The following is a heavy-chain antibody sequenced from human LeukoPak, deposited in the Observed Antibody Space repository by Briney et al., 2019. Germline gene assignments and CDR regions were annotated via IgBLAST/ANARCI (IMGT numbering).Heavy chain of an antibody. CDR2: ISYDESNK. V-gene: IGHV3-30-3*01. D-gene: IGHD4-23*01. CDR3: ARRDTGNSLYFDY. CDR1: GFTFNNYP. Sequence: GGSLRLSRVASGFTFNNYPIHWVRQAPAKGLEWVAVISYDESNKYHAASVKGRFTISRDNSKNSVFLQMNSLRTEDTAVYYCARRDTGNSLYFDYWGQGTLVSVSS. J-gene: IGHJ4*02.